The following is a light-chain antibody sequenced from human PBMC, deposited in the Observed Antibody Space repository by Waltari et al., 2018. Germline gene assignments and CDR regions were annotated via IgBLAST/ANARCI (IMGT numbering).Light chain of an antibody. V-gene: IGKV1-39*01. J-gene: IGKJ2*01. CDR1: QNIRSY. Sequence: DIQMTQSPSALSASVRDRVTITCRASQNIRSYLNWYQEKPGKAPKVLIYAASNLQNGVPSRFSGSGSGTDFTLTIRTLQPEDFATYYCQQSYSTPYTIGQGTKLEIK. CDR2: AAS. CDR3: QQSYSTPYT.